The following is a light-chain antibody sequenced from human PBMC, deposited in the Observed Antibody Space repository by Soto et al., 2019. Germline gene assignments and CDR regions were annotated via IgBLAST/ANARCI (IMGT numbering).Light chain of an antibody. J-gene: IGKJ4*01. CDR2: GAS. V-gene: IGKV1-17*03. CDR1: QAMSHY. Sequence: DIQMTQSPSAMSASVGDGVTITCRASQAMSHYLAWFHQRPGKVPQRLIYGASTLESGVPSRFSGSGSGTEFTLTISSLQPEDFGTYYCLQHNTYPLSFGGGTKVE. CDR3: LQHNTYPLS.